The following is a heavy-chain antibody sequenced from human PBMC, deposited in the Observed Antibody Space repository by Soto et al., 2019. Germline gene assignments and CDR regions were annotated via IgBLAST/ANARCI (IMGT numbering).Heavy chain of an antibody. CDR3: ATRRDYDFWSAPLISYYYGMDV. CDR2: IYYSGST. D-gene: IGHD3-3*01. J-gene: IGHJ6*02. Sequence: SETLSLTCTVSGGSISSSSYYWGWIRQPPGKGLEWIGSIYYSGSTYYNPSLKSRVTISVDTSKNQFSLKLSSVTAADTAVYYCATRRDYDFWSAPLISYYYGMDVWGQGTTVTVSS. CDR1: GGSISSSSYY. V-gene: IGHV4-39*01.